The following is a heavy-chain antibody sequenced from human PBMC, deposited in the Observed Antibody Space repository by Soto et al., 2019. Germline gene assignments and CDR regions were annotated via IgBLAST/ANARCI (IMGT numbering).Heavy chain of an antibody. CDR2: ISSSSSYT. CDR1: GFTFSDYY. V-gene: IGHV3-11*06. CDR3: ARDCSGGSCYRAGMDV. D-gene: IGHD2-15*01. J-gene: IGHJ6*02. Sequence: QVQLVESGGGLVKPGGSLRLSCAASGFTFSDYYMSWIRQAPGKGLEWVSYISSSSSYTNYADSLKGRFTISRDNANNSLYLQMNSLRAEDTAVYYCARDCSGGSCYRAGMDVWGQGTTVTVSS.